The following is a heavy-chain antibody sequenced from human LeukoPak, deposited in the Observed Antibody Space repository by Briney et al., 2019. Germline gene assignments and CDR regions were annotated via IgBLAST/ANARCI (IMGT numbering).Heavy chain of an antibody. J-gene: IGHJ6*04. CDR1: GFTFSSYG. CDR3: AKDLHYYDSSGPPGV. Sequence: GGSLRLSCAASGFTFSSYGMHWVRQAPGKGLEWVAFIRYDGSNKYYADSVKGRFTISRDNSKNTLYLQMNSLRAEDTAVYYCAKDLHYYDSSGPPGVWGKGTTVTISS. V-gene: IGHV3-30*02. D-gene: IGHD3-22*01. CDR2: IRYDGSNK.